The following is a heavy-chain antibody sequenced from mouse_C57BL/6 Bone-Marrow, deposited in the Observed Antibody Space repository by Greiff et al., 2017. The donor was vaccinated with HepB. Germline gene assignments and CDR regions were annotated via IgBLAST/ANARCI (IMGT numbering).Heavy chain of an antibody. CDR3: VRARYGYDALDY. D-gene: IGHD2-2*01. J-gene: IGHJ2*01. Sequence: EVQRVESGGGLVQPKGSLKLSCAASGFSFNTYAMNWVRQAPGKGLEWVARIRSKSNNYATYYADSVKDRFTISRDDSESMLYLQMNNLKTEDTAMYYCVRARYGYDALDYWGQGTTLTVSS. CDR2: IRSKSNNYAT. V-gene: IGHV10-1*01. CDR1: GFSFNTYA.